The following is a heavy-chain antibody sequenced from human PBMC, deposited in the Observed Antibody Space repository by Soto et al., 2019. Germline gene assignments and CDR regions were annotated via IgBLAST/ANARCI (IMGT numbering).Heavy chain of an antibody. CDR2: MNPNSGNT. Sequence: ASVKVSCKASGYTFTSYDINWVRQATGQGLEWMGWMNPNSGNTGYAQKFQGRVTMTRNTSISTAYMELSSLRSEDTAVYYCARLEGYCSSTSCYRYYGMDFWGQGTTVTVSS. CDR1: GYTFTSYD. V-gene: IGHV1-8*01. D-gene: IGHD2-2*01. J-gene: IGHJ6*02. CDR3: ARLEGYCSSTSCYRYYGMDF.